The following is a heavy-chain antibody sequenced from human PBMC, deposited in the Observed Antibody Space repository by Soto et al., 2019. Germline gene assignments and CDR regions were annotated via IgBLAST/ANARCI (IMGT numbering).Heavy chain of an antibody. CDR3: ARDCSGGRCSLDP. CDR1: GYTFTSYY. V-gene: IGHV1-46*01. J-gene: IGHJ5*02. CDR2: INPSGGYT. Sequence: ASVKVSCKASGYTFTSYYMNWVRQAPGQGLEWLGIINPSGGYTTYAQRFLGRVTMTSDTSTSTVHMELGSLTSEDTALYYCARDCSGGRCSLDPWGQGTLVTVSS. D-gene: IGHD2-15*01.